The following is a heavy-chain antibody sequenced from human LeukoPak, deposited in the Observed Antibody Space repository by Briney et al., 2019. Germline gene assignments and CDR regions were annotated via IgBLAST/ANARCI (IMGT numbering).Heavy chain of an antibody. D-gene: IGHD6-13*01. CDR1: GYSISSGYY. CDR3: ARDAGGSIAAALSAFDI. Sequence: SETLSLTCSVSGYSISSGYYWGWIRQPPGKGLEWIGSIYHSGSTKYNPSLKSRVTISVDKSKNQFSLKLRSVTAADTAVYYCARDAGGSIAAALSAFDIWGQGTMVTVSS. CDR2: IYHSGST. J-gene: IGHJ3*02. V-gene: IGHV4-38-2*02.